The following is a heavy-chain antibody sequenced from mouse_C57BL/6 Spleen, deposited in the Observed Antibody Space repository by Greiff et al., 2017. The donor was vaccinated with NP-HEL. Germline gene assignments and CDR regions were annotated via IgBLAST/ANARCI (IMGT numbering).Heavy chain of an antibody. CDR2: ISDGGSYT. J-gene: IGHJ2*01. CDR1: GFTFSSYA. V-gene: IGHV5-4*03. CDR3: ARYYYGRDYFDY. Sequence: EVKLMESGGGLVKPGGSLKLSCAASGFTFSSYAMSWVRQTPEKRLEWVATISDGGSYTYYPDNVKGRFTISRDNAKNNLYLQMSHLKSEDTAMYYCARYYYGRDYFDYWGQGTTLTVSS. D-gene: IGHD1-1*01.